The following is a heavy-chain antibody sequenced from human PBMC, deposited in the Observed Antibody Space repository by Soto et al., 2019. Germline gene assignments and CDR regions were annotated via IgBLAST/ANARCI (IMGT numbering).Heavy chain of an antibody. CDR3: ARPALGDYINSPYDY. Sequence: QLQLQESGPGLVKPSETLSLTCTVSGVSITSSNCYWAWIRQPPGKGVEWIGSMDYSGSTYYNPSLKSRVTISVDTSKNQFSLNLSSATAADTAMYYCARPALGDYINSPYDYWGQGTLVTVSS. J-gene: IGHJ4*02. V-gene: IGHV4-39*01. D-gene: IGHD4-17*01. CDR1: GVSITSSNCY. CDR2: MDYSGST.